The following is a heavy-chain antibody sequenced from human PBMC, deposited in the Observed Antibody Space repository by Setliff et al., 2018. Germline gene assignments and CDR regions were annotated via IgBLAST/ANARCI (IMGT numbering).Heavy chain of an antibody. V-gene: IGHV1-69*06. J-gene: IGHJ4*02. CDR1: GDTFSAYA. CDR2: IIPLLETA. CDR3: ATGTMVQGVTKFFNY. D-gene: IGHD3-10*01. Sequence: GASVKVSCKASGDTFSAYALSWVRQAPGQGLEWKGGIIPLLETAKCAQKFQGRVTMTEDTSTDTAYMELSSLRSEDTAVYYCATGTMVQGVTKFFNYWGQGTLVTVSS.